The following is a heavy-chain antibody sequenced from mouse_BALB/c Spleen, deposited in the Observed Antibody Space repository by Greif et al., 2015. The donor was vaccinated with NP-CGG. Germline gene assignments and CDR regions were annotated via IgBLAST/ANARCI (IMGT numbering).Heavy chain of an antibody. Sequence: VQLKQSGPELVKPGASVKISCKASGYSFTGYFMNWVKQSHGKSLEWIGRINPYNGDTFYNQKFKGKATLTVDKSSSPARMGHLILSSAVSGVYYCRRLYFPCTMVAGTGYAMEYWCQVVSVNVSS. CDR3: RRLYFPCTMVAGTGYAMEY. D-gene: IGHD2-1*01. CDR1: GYSFTGYF. CDR2: INPYNGDT. J-gene: IGHJ4*01. V-gene: IGHV1-37*01.